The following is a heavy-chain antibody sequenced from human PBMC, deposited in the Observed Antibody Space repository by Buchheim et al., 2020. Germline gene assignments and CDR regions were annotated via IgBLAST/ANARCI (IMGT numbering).Heavy chain of an antibody. Sequence: EVQLVESGGGLVQPGGSLRLSCAASELTFSGYWMHWVRQAPGKGLEWVANIKQDGSEQYYLDSVKGRFTISRDNAKNSLYLQMNSLRAEDTAVYYCARGRYCTGGSCFMDVWGQGTT. CDR3: ARGRYCTGGSCFMDV. V-gene: IGHV3-7*01. J-gene: IGHJ6*02. D-gene: IGHD2-8*02. CDR2: IKQDGSEQ. CDR1: ELTFSGYW.